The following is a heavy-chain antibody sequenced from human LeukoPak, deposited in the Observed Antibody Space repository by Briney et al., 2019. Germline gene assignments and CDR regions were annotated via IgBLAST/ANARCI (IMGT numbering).Heavy chain of an antibody. CDR1: GGSFISYY. D-gene: IGHD5-18*01. CDR3: ARGGGYSYGHSPSFDH. Sequence: SETLSLTCTVSGGSFISYYWSWIRQPPGKGLEWIGYMYYSGSTNYSPSLKSRVTISVDTSKSQFSLKLTSVTAADTAVYYCARGGGYSYGHSPSFDHWGQGHLVTVSS. CDR2: MYYSGST. J-gene: IGHJ4*02. V-gene: IGHV4-59*12.